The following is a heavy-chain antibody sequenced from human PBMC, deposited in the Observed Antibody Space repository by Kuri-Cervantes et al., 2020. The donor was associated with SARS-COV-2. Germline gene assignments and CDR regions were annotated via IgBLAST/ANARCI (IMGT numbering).Heavy chain of an antibody. J-gene: IGHJ4*02. CDR1: GGTFSSYA. V-gene: IGHV1-69*06. Sequence: SVKVSCKASGGTFSSYAATWVRQAPGQGLEWMGRIIPLFGTTIYAQKFQGRVTLTADKSTNTAYMELSSLRSEDTAVYYCARPYCSTSTCYDGTFDSWGQGTLVTVSS. CDR3: ARPYCSTSTCYDGTFDS. CDR2: IIPLFGTT. D-gene: IGHD2-2*01.